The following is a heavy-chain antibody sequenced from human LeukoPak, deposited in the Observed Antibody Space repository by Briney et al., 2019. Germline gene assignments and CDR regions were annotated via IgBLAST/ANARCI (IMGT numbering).Heavy chain of an antibody. J-gene: IGHJ5*02. CDR2: IWYDGSNK. CDR1: GCTFSSYG. D-gene: IGHD1-26*01. Sequence: GGSLRLSCAASGCTFSSYGMHWVRQAPGKGLEWVAFIWYDGSNKYYADSVKGRFTIFRDNSKNTLYLQMNSLGAEDTAVYYCAKDRVVGATKEDWFDPWGQGTLVTVSS. CDR3: AKDRVVGATKEDWFDP. V-gene: IGHV3-30*02.